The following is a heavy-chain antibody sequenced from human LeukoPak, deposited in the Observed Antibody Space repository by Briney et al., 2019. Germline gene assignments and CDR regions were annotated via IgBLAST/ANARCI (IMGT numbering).Heavy chain of an antibody. CDR2: ISGNGDIT. D-gene: IGHD2-15*01. CDR3: ARDPCSGGSCYRNFDY. CDR1: RFTFNTYA. Sequence: PGGSLRLSCAASRFTFNTYAVNWVRQAPGKGLEWVSAISGNGDITYYADSVRGRFTISRDNSKNTLYLQMNSLRAEDTAVYYCARDPCSGGSCYRNFDYWGQGTLVTVSS. J-gene: IGHJ4*02. V-gene: IGHV3-23*01.